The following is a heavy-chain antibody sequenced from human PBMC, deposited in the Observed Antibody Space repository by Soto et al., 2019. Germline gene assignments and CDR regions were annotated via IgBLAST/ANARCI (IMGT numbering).Heavy chain of an antibody. Sequence: ASVKVSCKASGGTFSSYAISWVRQAPGQGLEWMGGIIPIFGTANYAQKFQGRVTITADESTSTAYMELSSLRSEDTAVYYCARAVAAAPNWFDPWAQRTLVTVSS. CDR3: ARAVAAAPNWFDP. CDR1: GGTFSSYA. D-gene: IGHD6-13*01. J-gene: IGHJ5*02. V-gene: IGHV1-69*13. CDR2: IIPIFGTA.